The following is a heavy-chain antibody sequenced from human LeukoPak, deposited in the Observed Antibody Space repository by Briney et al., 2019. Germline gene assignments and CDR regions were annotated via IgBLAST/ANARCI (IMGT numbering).Heavy chain of an antibody. Sequence: PGGSLKLSCAASGFTFSDSSIHWVRQASGKGLEWIGLMEKELNGYATAYAASVRGRFTISRDDSQNTAYLQMDSLKTEDTALYYCTRDSGTYNWLDPWGPGTLVTVSS. CDR3: TRDSGTYNWLDP. V-gene: IGHV3-73*01. D-gene: IGHD1-26*01. J-gene: IGHJ5*02. CDR1: GFTFSDSS. CDR2: MEKELNGYAT.